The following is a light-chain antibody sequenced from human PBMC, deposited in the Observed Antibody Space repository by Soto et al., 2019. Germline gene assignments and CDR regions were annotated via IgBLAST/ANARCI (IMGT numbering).Light chain of an antibody. J-gene: IGKJ4*01. CDR2: GAS. CDR1: QSVSRN. V-gene: IGKV3-15*01. Sequence: EIVMTQSPATLSVSPGERATLSCRASQSVSRNLAWYQQKPGQAPRLLIYGASTRATGFPARFSGSGSGTEFTLTISSLQSEDFALYYCQQYNTWPLTFGGGTKVEIK. CDR3: QQYNTWPLT.